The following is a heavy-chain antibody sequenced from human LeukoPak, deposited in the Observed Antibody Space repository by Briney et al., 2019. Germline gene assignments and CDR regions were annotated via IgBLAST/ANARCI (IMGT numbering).Heavy chain of an antibody. CDR3: AKELRRYFDY. J-gene: IGHJ4*02. CDR1: GFTMSTYA. CDR2: ISGSGGST. V-gene: IGHV3-23*01. Sequence: GGSLRLSCGASGFTMSTYAMSWVRQAPGKGLEWVSAISGSGGSTYYADSVKGRFTISRDNSKNTLYLQMNSLRAEDTVVYYCAKELRRYFDYWGQGTLVTVSS. D-gene: IGHD4-17*01.